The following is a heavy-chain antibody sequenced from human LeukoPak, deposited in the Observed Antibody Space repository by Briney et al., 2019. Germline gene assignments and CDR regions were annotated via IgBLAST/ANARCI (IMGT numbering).Heavy chain of an antibody. Sequence: SVKVSCQASGGTFSSYAMNWVRQAPGQGLEWMGRTIPIFGTANYAQKFQGRVTITADKSTSTAYMELSSLRSEDTAVYYCARDLRNNDSSGYHPWGQGTLVTVSS. CDR2: TIPIFGTA. CDR1: GGTFSSYA. CDR3: ARDLRNNDSSGYHP. V-gene: IGHV1-69*06. D-gene: IGHD3-22*01. J-gene: IGHJ5*02.